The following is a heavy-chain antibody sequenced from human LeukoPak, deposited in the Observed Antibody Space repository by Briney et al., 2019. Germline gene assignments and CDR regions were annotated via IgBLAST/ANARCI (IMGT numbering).Heavy chain of an antibody. CDR3: AKDGDSSGHRGNWFAP. CDR1: GFTFSSDG. D-gene: IGHD6-19*01. J-gene: IGHJ5*02. CDR2: IGYDGSKK. Sequence: GGSLRLSCAASGFTFSSDGMHRGRRAPGQALGWVAGIGYDGSKKEYADSVKGRFAISRDYSKNTPFLKMNTPRAEDTAVYYSAKDGDSSGHRGNWFAPWGQGTLVTVSS. V-gene: IGHV3-33*06.